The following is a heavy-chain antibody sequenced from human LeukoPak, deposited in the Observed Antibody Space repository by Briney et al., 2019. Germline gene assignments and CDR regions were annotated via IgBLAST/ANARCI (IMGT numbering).Heavy chain of an antibody. CDR3: ATFRWGVGFEY. CDR2: INHSGST. Sequence: PSETLSLTCAVYGGSFSGSFSGYYWTCIRLTPGKGLEWIGEINHSGSTNYNPSLKSRVTISVDTSNNQFSLKLNSLTAADTAVYYCATFRWGVGFEYWGQGTLATVSS. CDR1: GGSFSGSFSGYY. D-gene: IGHD3-16*01. V-gene: IGHV4-34*01. J-gene: IGHJ4*02.